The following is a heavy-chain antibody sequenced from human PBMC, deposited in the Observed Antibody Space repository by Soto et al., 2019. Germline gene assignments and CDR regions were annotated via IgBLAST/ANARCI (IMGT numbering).Heavy chain of an antibody. CDR3: ARGYYDILTGYYKHFDY. CDR1: GGSISSYY. J-gene: IGHJ4*02. Sequence: SETLSLTCTVSGGSISSYYRSWIRQPPGKGLEWIGYIYYSGSTNYNPSLKSRVTISVDTSKNQFSLKLSSVTAADTAVYYCARGYYDILTGYYKHFDYWGQGTLVTVSS. D-gene: IGHD3-9*01. CDR2: IYYSGST. V-gene: IGHV4-59*01.